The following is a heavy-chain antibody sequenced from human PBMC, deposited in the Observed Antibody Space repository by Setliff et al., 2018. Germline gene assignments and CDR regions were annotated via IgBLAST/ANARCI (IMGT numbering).Heavy chain of an antibody. CDR2: IYPGNSDT. V-gene: IGHV5-51*01. CDR1: GYSFTSYW. CDR3: ARLKYCSGGNCYGYAFDI. J-gene: IGHJ3*02. D-gene: IGHD2-15*01. Sequence: GESLKISCKHSGYSFTSYWVAWVRQMPGKGLEWMGIIYPGNSDTRYSPSFQGQVTFSADKSISTAYLQRSSLKASDTAMYYCARLKYCSGGNCYGYAFDIWGQGTLVTVS.